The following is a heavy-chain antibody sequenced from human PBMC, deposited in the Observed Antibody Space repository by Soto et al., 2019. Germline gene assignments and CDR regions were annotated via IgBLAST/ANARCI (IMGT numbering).Heavy chain of an antibody. V-gene: IGHV3-7*04. J-gene: IGHJ3*01. Sequence: GGSLRLSCAASGFTFSKYWMSWGRQAPGKGLEWVANIKQDGSQKWYVDSVKGRFTISRDNAKKSLFLQMNSLRVEDTAVYYCARGDYHDNSGPFSDAFDVWGQGTIVTVSS. CDR2: IKQDGSQK. D-gene: IGHD3-22*01. CDR1: GFTFSKYW. CDR3: ARGDYHDNSGPFSDAFDV.